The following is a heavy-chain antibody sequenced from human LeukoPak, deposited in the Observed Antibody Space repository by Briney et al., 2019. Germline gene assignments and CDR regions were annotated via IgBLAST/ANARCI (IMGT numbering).Heavy chain of an antibody. CDR1: GGTFSSYA. CDR3: ARDMAVLVRGDHAGDV. Sequence: SVKVSCKASGGTFSSYAISWVRQAPGQGLEWMGRIIPIFGTANYAQKFQGRVTITTDESTSTAYMELSSLRSEDTAVYYCARDMAVLVRGDHAGDVWGKGATVTVSS. CDR2: IIPIFGTA. J-gene: IGHJ6*04. V-gene: IGHV1-69*05. D-gene: IGHD3-10*01.